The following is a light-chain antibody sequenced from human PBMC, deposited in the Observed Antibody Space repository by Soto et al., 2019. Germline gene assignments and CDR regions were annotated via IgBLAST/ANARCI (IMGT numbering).Light chain of an antibody. Sequence: QSVLTQPRSVSGSPGQSVTISCTGTTNDVGNYNYVSWYQQHPSKAPKLMIYDVTKRPSGVPDRFSGSKSGNTASLTISGLQAEDEADYYCCSYTSSSTWVFGGGTKLTVL. CDR1: TNDVGNYNY. J-gene: IGLJ3*02. CDR3: CSYTSSSTWV. CDR2: DVT. V-gene: IGLV2-11*01.